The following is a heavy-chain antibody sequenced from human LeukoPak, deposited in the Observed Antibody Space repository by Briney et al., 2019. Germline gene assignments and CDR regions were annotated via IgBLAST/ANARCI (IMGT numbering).Heavy chain of an antibody. J-gene: IGHJ4*02. CDR1: GFTFSSYW. D-gene: IGHD4-23*01. CDR2: IKQDGSEK. V-gene: IGHV3-7*03. Sequence: GGSLRLSCAASGFTFSSYWMSWVRQAPGKGLEWVANIKQDGSEKYYVDSVKGRFTISRDNAKNSLYLQMNSLRAEDTAVYYCAKDHYGGNSEDWGQGTLVTVSS. CDR3: AKDHYGGNSED.